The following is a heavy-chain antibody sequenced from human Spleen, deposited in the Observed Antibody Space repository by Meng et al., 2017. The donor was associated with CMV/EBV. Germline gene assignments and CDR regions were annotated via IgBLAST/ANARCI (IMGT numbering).Heavy chain of an antibody. CDR1: GYTFTDYY. V-gene: IGHV1-69*13. D-gene: IGHD3-10*01. J-gene: IGHJ6*02. Sequence: SVKVSCKASGYTFTDYYMHWVRQDPGQGLEWMGGIIPIFGTTNYDQKFQGRVTVTADESTSTAYMELTSLRSEDTAVYYCARANYDSGQKYYHYYVMDVWGQGTTVTVSS. CDR2: IIPIFGTT. CDR3: ARANYDSGQKYYHYYVMDV.